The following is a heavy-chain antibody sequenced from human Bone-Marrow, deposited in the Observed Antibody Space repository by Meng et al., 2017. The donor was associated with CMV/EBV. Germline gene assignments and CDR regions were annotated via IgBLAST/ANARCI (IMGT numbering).Heavy chain of an antibody. V-gene: IGHV3-73*01. CDR1: GFTFSSYD. Sequence: GESLKISCAVSGFTFSSYDMHWVRQASGKGLEWVGLIRSKANNYATAYAASVKGRFTISRDDSKNTAYLQMNSLKTEDTAVYYCTRQGSYWAFDIWGQGTMVTVSS. J-gene: IGHJ3*02. D-gene: IGHD3-10*01. CDR3: TRQGSYWAFDI. CDR2: IRSKANNYAT.